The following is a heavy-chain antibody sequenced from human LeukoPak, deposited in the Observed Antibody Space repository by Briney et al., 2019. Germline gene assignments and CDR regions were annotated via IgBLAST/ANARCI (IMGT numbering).Heavy chain of an antibody. D-gene: IGHD2-2*01. CDR1: GGTFSSYA. J-gene: IGHJ4*02. Sequence: EASVKVSCKASGGTFSSYAISWVRQAPGQGLEWMGWIIPIFGTANYAQKFQGRVTITADKSTSTAYMELSSLRSEDTAVYYCATILDCSSTSCYEPLVDYWGQGTLVTVSS. CDR3: ATILDCSSTSCYEPLVDY. V-gene: IGHV1-69*06. CDR2: IIPIFGTA.